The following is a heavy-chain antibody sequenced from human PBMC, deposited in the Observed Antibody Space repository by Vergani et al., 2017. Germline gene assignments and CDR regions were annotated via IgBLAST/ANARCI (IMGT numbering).Heavy chain of an antibody. CDR3: AKDQGFPRRHSSFDP. Sequence: EVQLLESGGGLVQPGGSLRLTCAASEFTFSSYAMSWVRQAPGKGLEWVSAISGSGGSTYYADSVKGRFTISRDNSKNTLYLQMNSLRAEDTAVYYCAKDQGFPRRHSSFDPWGQGTLVTVSS. D-gene: IGHD6-13*01. V-gene: IGHV3-23*01. CDR1: EFTFSSYA. CDR2: ISGSGGST. J-gene: IGHJ5*02.